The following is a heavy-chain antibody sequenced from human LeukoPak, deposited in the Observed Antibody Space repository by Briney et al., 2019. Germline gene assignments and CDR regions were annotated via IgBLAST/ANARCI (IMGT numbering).Heavy chain of an antibody. CDR1: GFTFSSYG. V-gene: IGHV3-30*18. Sequence: GGSLRLSCAASGFTFSSYGMHWVRQAPGKGLEWVAVISYDGSNKYYADSVKGRFTISRDNSKNTLYLQMNSLRAEDTAVYYCAKGDPCSGGSCYGGAYYFDYWGQGTLVTVSS. CDR2: ISYDGSNK. D-gene: IGHD2-15*01. J-gene: IGHJ4*02. CDR3: AKGDPCSGGSCYGGAYYFDY.